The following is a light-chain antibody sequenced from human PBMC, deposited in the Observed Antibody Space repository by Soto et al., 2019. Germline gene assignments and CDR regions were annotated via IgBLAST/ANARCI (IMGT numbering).Light chain of an antibody. J-gene: IGLJ1*01. CDR3: CSSGGSPTYV. V-gene: IGLV2-23*02. Sequence: QCVLTQPASVSGSPGQSITISCTGASSNVGSYKLVSWYQQHPGKAPKLMIFEVNKRPAGVSNRFSGSKSGNTASLTISGLKVEDEADYYCCSSGGSPTYVFGTGT. CDR1: SSNVGSYKL. CDR2: EVN.